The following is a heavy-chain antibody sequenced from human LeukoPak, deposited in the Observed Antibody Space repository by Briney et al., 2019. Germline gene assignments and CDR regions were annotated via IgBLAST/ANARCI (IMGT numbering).Heavy chain of an antibody. Sequence: SETLSLTCTVSGGSISSYYRIWIRQPPGKGLEWIGYVYYSGRTNYNPSLKSRVTISVDTSKNQFSLKLSSVTAADTAVYYCARTFSESYYYYGMDVWGQGTTVTVSS. D-gene: IGHD1-26*01. CDR3: ARTFSESYYYYGMDV. J-gene: IGHJ6*02. CDR1: GGSISSYY. CDR2: VYYSGRT. V-gene: IGHV4-59*01.